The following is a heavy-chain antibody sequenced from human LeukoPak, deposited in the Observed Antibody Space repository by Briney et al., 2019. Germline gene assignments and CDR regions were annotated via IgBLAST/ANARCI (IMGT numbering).Heavy chain of an antibody. CDR1: GFTFSSYG. V-gene: IGHV3-30*18. CDR3: AKVPMITGRPPGSYYYGMDF. D-gene: IGHD3-16*01. Sequence: PGGSLRLSCAASGFTFSSYGMHWVRQAPAKGLEWVAVISYDGSNKYCADSVKGRFTISRDNSKNTLYLQMTGLRAGDRAVYYCAKVPMITGRPPGSYYYGMDFGGKGPTVTVS. J-gene: IGHJ6*04. CDR2: ISYDGSNK.